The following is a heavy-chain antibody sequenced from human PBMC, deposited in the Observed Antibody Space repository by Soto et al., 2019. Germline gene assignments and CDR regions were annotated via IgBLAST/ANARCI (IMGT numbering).Heavy chain of an antibody. V-gene: IGHV1-3*01. CDR1: GYTFISYA. CDR2: INAGNGNT. Sequence: QVQLVQSGAEVKKPGASVNISCKASGYTFISYAIHWARQAPGQRLEWMGWINAGNGNTKYSQKFQGRVTITRDTSASTVHMELRSLRSEDTATYYCARPGSYMIVAFVIWGQGTAVTVSS. D-gene: IGHD3-22*01. J-gene: IGHJ3*02. CDR3: ARPGSYMIVAFVI.